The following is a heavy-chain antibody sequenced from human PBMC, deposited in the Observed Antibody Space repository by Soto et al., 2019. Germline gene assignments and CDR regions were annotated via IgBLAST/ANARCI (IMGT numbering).Heavy chain of an antibody. CDR2: IYYSGTT. CDR3: ARHVNLPLAGTGFDS. J-gene: IGHJ4*02. Sequence: SETLSLTCAVSGYSISSSNWWGWIRQPPGKGLEWIGYIYYSGTTYYNPSLKSRVTMSVDTSKNQFSLKLTSVTAADTALFYCARHVNLPLAGTGFDSWGRGTLVTVSS. V-gene: IGHV4-28*01. CDR1: GYSISSSNW. D-gene: IGHD6-19*01.